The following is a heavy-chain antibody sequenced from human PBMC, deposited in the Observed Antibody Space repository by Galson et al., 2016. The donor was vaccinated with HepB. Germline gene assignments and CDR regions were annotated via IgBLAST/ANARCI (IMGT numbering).Heavy chain of an antibody. CDR1: GGSVSSGPYY. CDR2: MYYSGST. D-gene: IGHD4-11*01. V-gene: IGHV4-61*01. J-gene: IGHJ4*02. CDR3: ARGTRPYSNYPPALDY. Sequence: SETLSLTCTVSGGSVSSGPYYWSWIRQPPGKGLEWVGFMYYSGSTNYNPSLKGRVTVSIDTSKNQFSVKLSSVTAADTAVYYCARGTRPYSNYPPALDYWGQGTLVTVSS.